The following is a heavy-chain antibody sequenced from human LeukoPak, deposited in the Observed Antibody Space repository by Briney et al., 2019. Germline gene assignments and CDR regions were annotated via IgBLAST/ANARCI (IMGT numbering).Heavy chain of an antibody. Sequence: SETLPLTCTVSGDSISSYYWSWIRQPPGKGLEWMGYINYSGNTNYNPSLKSRVTISVDTSKNQFSLRLTSVTAADTAVYYCAREGRQDYVYFDCWGQGTLVTVSS. CDR1: GDSISSYY. CDR3: AREGRQDYVYFDC. CDR2: INYSGNT. J-gene: IGHJ4*02. V-gene: IGHV4-59*01. D-gene: IGHD4-17*01.